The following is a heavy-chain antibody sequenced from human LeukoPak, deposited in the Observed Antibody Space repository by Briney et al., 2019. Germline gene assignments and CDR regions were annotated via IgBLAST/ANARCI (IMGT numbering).Heavy chain of an antibody. Sequence: GGSLRLSCAASGFTFSSYSMNWVRQAPGKGLEWVSSISSSSSYIYYADSVKGRFTISRDNAKNSLYLQMNSLRAEDTAEYYCARKGRYSSSSNYGMDVWGQGTTVTVSS. J-gene: IGHJ6*02. V-gene: IGHV3-21*01. CDR2: ISSSSSYI. CDR1: GFTFSSYS. D-gene: IGHD6-13*01. CDR3: ARKGRYSSSSNYGMDV.